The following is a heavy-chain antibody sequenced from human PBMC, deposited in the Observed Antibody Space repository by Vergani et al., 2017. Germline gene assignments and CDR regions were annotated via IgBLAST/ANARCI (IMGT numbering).Heavy chain of an antibody. J-gene: IGHJ4*02. Sequence: QVQLVQSGAEVKKPGSSVKVSCKASGGPFSSYAISWVRQAPGQGLEWMGGIIPIFGTANYAQKFQGRVTITADESTSTAYMELSSLRSEDTAVYYCAGVWGHYYDSSGYYDYWGQGTLVTVSS. D-gene: IGHD3-22*01. V-gene: IGHV1-69*01. CDR2: IIPIFGTA. CDR1: GGPFSSYA. CDR3: AGVWGHYYDSSGYYDY.